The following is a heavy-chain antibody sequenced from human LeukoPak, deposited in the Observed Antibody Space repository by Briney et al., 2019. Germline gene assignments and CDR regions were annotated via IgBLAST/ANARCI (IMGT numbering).Heavy chain of an antibody. D-gene: IGHD5-12*01. V-gene: IGHV3-48*03. Sequence: GGSLRLSCAASGFTFSSYEMNWVRQAPGKGLEWVSYISSSGSTIYYADSVKGRFTISRDNAKNSLYLQMNSLRAEDTAVYYCARDGDRDIVATNDYWGQGTLVTVSS. CDR1: GFTFSSYE. CDR3: ARDGDRDIVATNDY. CDR2: ISSSGSTI. J-gene: IGHJ4*02.